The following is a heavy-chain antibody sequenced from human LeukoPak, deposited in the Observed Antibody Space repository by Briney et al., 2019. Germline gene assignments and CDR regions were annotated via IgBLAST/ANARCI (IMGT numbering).Heavy chain of an antibody. CDR2: IYHSGST. D-gene: IGHD3-10*01. CDR1: GGSISSGGYS. V-gene: IGHV4-30-2*01. J-gene: IGHJ5*02. Sequence: AQTLSLTCAVSGGSISSGGYSWSWIRQPPGKGLEWIGYIYHSGSTYYNPSLKSRVTISVDRSKNQFSLKLCSVTAADTAVYYCARGRFGEIRFDPWGQGTLVTVSS. CDR3: ARGRFGEIRFDP.